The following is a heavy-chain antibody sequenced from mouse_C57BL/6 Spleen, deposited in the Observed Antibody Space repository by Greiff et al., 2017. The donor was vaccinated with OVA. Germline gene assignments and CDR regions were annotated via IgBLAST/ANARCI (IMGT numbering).Heavy chain of an antibody. V-gene: IGHV1-64*01. CDR1: GYTFTSYW. J-gene: IGHJ4*01. CDR3: ASPSGDYDYDYYAMDY. D-gene: IGHD2-4*01. Sequence: QVQLQQSGAELVKPGASVKLSCKASGYTFTSYWMHWVKQRPGQGLEWIGMIHPNSGSTNYNEKFKSKATLTVDKSSSTAYMQLSSLTSEDSAVYYCASPSGDYDYDYYAMDYWGQGTSVTVSS. CDR2: IHPNSGST.